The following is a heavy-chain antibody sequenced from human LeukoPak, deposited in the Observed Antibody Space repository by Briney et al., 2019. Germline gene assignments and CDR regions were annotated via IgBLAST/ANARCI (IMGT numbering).Heavy chain of an antibody. V-gene: IGHV1-2*02. D-gene: IGHD3-16*02. J-gene: IGHJ4*02. CDR3: ARDYYDYVWGSYPIFDY. CDR1: GYTFTGYY. CDR2: IDPNSGGT. Sequence: ASVKVSCKASGYTFTGYYMHWVRQAPGQGLEWMGWIDPNSGGTNYAQKFQGRVTMTGDTSISTAYMELSRLRSDDTAVYYCARDYYDYVWGSYPIFDYWGQGTLVTVSS.